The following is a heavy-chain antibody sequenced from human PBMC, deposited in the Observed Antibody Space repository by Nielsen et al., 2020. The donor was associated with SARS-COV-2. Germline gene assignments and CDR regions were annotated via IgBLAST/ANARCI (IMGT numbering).Heavy chain of an antibody. CDR2: IKPDGSEK. Sequence: GGSLRLSCAASGFTFSSLWMSWVRQVPGKGLEWVADIKPDGSEKFYVDSVKGRFTIPRDNAKNSMSLQMNSLRVEDTAVYYCYTVRVWWELGDNWFDPWGQGTLVTVSS. CDR3: YTVRVWWELGDNWFDP. J-gene: IGHJ5*02. V-gene: IGHV3-7*01. CDR1: GFTFSSLW. D-gene: IGHD1-26*01.